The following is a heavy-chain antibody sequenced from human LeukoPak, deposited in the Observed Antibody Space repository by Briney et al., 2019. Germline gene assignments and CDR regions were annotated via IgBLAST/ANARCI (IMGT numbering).Heavy chain of an antibody. J-gene: IGHJ4*02. CDR1: GFTFSSYE. CDR3: AKVYSSGWYPGY. CDR2: ISTTGSSI. V-gene: IGHV3-48*03. Sequence: GGSLRLSCAASGFTFSSYEMNWVRQAPGKGLEWVSYISTTGSSIYYADSVRGRFTISRDNPKNTLYLQMGRLRPEDTAIYYCAKVYSSGWYPGYWGQGTLVTVSS. D-gene: IGHD6-19*01.